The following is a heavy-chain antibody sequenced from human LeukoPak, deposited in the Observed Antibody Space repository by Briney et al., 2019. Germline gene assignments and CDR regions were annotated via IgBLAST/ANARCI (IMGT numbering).Heavy chain of an antibody. V-gene: IGHV3-48*03. CDR1: GFTFSSYE. Sequence: PGGSLRLSCAASGFTFSSYEMNWVRQGPGKGLEWISYITTTDTTKYYTDSVKGRFTISRDNAKNSLYLQMHSLRAEDTAVHYCARGGFVFDIWGQGTVVTVSS. D-gene: IGHD3-10*01. J-gene: IGHJ3*02. CDR3: ARGGFVFDI. CDR2: ITTTDTTK.